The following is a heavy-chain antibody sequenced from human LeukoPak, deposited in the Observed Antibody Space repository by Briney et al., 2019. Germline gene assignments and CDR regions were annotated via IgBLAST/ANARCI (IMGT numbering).Heavy chain of an antibody. V-gene: IGHV1-46*01. J-gene: IGHJ5*02. CDR3: ARGGGVYCSGGSCYPEPNWFDP. D-gene: IGHD2-15*01. CDR1: GYTFTSYY. Sequence: ASVKVSCKASGYTFTSYYMHWVRQAPGQGLEWMGIINPSGGSTSHAQKFQGRVTMTRDTSTSTVYMELSSLRSEDTAVYYCARGGGVYCSGGSCYPEPNWFDPWGQGTLVTVSS. CDR2: INPSGGST.